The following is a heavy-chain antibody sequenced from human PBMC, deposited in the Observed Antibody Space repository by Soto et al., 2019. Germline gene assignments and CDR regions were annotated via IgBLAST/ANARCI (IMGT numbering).Heavy chain of an antibody. Sequence: SETLSLTCTVSGGSISSSSYYWGWIRQPPGKGLEWIGSIYYSGSTYYNPSLKSRVTISVDTSKNQFSLKLSSVTAADTAVYYCARKAAHPTKYYFDYWGQGTLVTVSS. V-gene: IGHV4-39*01. J-gene: IGHJ4*02. D-gene: IGHD6-6*01. CDR2: IYYSGST. CDR1: GGSISSSSYY. CDR3: ARKAAHPTKYYFDY.